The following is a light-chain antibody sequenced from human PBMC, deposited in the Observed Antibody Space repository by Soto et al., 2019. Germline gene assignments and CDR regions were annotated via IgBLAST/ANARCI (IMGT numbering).Light chain of an antibody. CDR2: VAS. CDR1: QGISNC. V-gene: IGKV1-27*01. J-gene: IGKJ4*01. CDR3: EEYTSVLT. Sequence: DIQITQSPSSLSASVGDRVTITCRASQGISNCLAWYQQKPGKVPKVLIHVASALQSGVPSRFSGSGSGRDFTLTICSLQPEDVATYYCEEYTSVLTFSGVTKVDIK.